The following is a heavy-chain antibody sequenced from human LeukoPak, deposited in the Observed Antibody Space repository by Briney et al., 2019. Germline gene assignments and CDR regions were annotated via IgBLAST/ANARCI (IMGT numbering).Heavy chain of an antibody. CDR2: IYYSGST. CDR3: ARPEGLYYFDY. V-gene: IGHV4-39*01. Sequence: PSETLSLTCTVSGGSISSSSYYWGWIRQPPGKGLEWIGSIYYSGSTYYNPSLKSRVTISVDTSKNQFSLKLSSVTAADTAVYYCARPEGLYYFDYWGQGTLVTVSS. CDR1: GGSISSSSYY. J-gene: IGHJ4*02.